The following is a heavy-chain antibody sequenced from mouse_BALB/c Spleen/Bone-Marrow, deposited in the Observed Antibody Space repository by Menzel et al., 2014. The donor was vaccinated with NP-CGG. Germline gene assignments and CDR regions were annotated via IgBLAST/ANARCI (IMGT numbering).Heavy chain of an antibody. J-gene: IGHJ2*01. CDR3: ARRDYRYAVGPFTY. CDR2: INPGSDIT. V-gene: IGHV1-54*01. CDR1: GYAFTNYL. Sequence: QVQLKQSGAELVRPGTSVKVSCKASGYAFTNYLIEWVKQRPGQGLEWIGVINPGSDITNYNEKFKGKATLTADKSSSTAYMQLSSLTSDDSAVYFCARRDYRYAVGPFTYWGQSTTLTGSS. D-gene: IGHD2-14*01.